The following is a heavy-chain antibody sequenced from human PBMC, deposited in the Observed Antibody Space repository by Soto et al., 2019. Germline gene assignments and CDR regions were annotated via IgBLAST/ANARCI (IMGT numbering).Heavy chain of an antibody. V-gene: IGHV3-53*01. D-gene: IGHD3-10*02. CDR1: GLTVSSNY. CDR2: IYSDTVT. J-gene: IGHJ4*02. Sequence: VQLVESGGGLIQPGGSLRLSCAASGLTVSSNYMSWVRQAPGKGLEWVSVIYSDTVTYYAASVKGRFAISRDNSKNTLYLNMNSLRAEDTAMYYCAISGAGYYVVWGQGTLVTVSS. CDR3: AISGAGYYVV.